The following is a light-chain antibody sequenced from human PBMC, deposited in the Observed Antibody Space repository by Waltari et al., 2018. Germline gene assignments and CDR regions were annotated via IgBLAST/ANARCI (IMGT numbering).Light chain of an antibody. CDR3: QQYYTRHPT. CDR1: QGIKHD. V-gene: IGKV1-17*01. J-gene: IGKJ1*01. CDR2: AVS. Sequence: IQMTQSPLSLSASVGDRITVTCRASQGIKHDLSWYQQKPGKAPKRLVYAVSYLQRGVPSRFSGSGSGTEFTLTVSSLRAEDVAVYYCQQYYTRHPTFGQGTKVGI.